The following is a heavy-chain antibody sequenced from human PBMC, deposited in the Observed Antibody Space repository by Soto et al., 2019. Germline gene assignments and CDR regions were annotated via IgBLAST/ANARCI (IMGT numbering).Heavy chain of an antibody. CDR2: IIPIFGTA. Sequence: GASVKVSCKASGGTFSSYAISWVRQAPGQGLEWMGGIIPIFGTANYAQKFQGRVTITADESTSTAYMELSSLRSEDTAVYYCARTVRGVISWFDPWGQGTLVTVSS. CDR1: GGTFSSYA. CDR3: ARTVRGVISWFDP. J-gene: IGHJ5*02. V-gene: IGHV1-69*13. D-gene: IGHD3-10*01.